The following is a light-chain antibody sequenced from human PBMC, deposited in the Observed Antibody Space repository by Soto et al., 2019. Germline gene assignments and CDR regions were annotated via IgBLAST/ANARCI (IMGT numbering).Light chain of an antibody. CDR2: RNN. CDR1: SFNIGSNY. V-gene: IGLV1-47*01. CDR3: ATWDKNLSAWV. J-gene: IGLJ3*02. Sequence: QSVLTQPPSASGTPGQRVTISCSGSSFNIGSNYVYWYQQLPGTAPKLLISRNNQRPSGVPDRFSGSKSGTSASLAISGLRSEDEADYYCATWDKNLSAWVFGGGTKLTVL.